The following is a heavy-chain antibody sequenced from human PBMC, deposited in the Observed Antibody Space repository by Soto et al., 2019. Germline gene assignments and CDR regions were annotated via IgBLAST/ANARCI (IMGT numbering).Heavy chain of an antibody. J-gene: IGHJ4*02. CDR2: IYSGGST. D-gene: IGHD3-9*01. CDR3: ARDMSGDYAILTGYRSTPDDY. CDR1: GFTVSSNY. Sequence: EVQLVESGGGLVQPGGSLRLSCAASGFTVSSNYMSWVRQAPGKGLEWVSVIYSGGSTYYADSVKGRFTISRDNSKNTLYLQMNSLRAEDTAVYYCARDMSGDYAILTGYRSTPDDYWGQGTLVTVSS. V-gene: IGHV3-66*01.